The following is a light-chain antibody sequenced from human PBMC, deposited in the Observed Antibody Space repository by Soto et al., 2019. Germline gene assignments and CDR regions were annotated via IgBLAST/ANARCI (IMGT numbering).Light chain of an antibody. V-gene: IGLV4-69*01. CDR2: LNSDGSH. CDR3: QTRGTAVV. Sequence: QPVLTQSPSASASLGASVKLTCTLSSGHSSYAIAWHQQQPEKGPRYLMKLNSDGSHSKGDGIPDRFSGSSSGAERYLTLPRLQSEDEADYYCQTRGTAVVFGGGTKLTVL. J-gene: IGLJ2*01. CDR1: SGHSSYA.